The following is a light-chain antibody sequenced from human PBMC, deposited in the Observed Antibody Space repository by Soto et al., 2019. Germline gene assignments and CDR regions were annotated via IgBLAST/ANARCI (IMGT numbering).Light chain of an antibody. Sequence: QSVLTQPPSASGSPGQSVTISCTGTSSDVGGYAYVSWYQQYPGKAPKLIIYEVYKRPSGIPDRFAGSKSGNTASLTVSGLQAEDEADYYCTSYAGSNTYVFGTGTKVTVL. CDR2: EVY. V-gene: IGLV2-8*01. CDR3: TSYAGSNTYV. J-gene: IGLJ1*01. CDR1: SSDVGGYAY.